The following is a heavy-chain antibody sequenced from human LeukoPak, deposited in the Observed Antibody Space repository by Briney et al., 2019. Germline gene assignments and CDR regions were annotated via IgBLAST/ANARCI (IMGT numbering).Heavy chain of an antibody. D-gene: IGHD6-19*01. CDR3: AKDPGYSSGWRDY. CDR1: GFTFSSYA. J-gene: IGHJ4*02. Sequence: GGSLRLSCAASGFTFSSYAMSWVRQAPGKGLEWVSGISGSGGSTYYADSVKGRFTIARDNSKNTLYLQMKNLRAEDTAVYYCAKDPGYSSGWRDYWGQGTLVTVSS. CDR2: ISGSGGST. V-gene: IGHV3-23*01.